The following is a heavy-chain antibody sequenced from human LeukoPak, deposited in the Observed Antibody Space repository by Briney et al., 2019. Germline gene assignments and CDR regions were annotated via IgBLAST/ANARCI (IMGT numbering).Heavy chain of an antibody. CDR1: GFTFSSYG. CDR2: ISYDGSNK. D-gene: IGHD3-3*02. CDR3: ASRHPDLAGP. J-gene: IGHJ5*02. V-gene: IGHV3-30*03. Sequence: PGGSLRLSCAASGFTFSSYGMHWVRQAPGKGLEWVAVISYDGSNKYYADSVKGRFTISRDNSKNTLYLQMSSLRAEDTAVYYCASRHPDLAGPWGQGTLVTVSS.